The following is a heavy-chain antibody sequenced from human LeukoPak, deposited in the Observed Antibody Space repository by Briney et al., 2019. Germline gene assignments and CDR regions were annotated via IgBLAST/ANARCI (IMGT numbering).Heavy chain of an antibody. V-gene: IGHV3-9*01. CDR3: ATLQAPLDY. J-gene: IGHJ4*02. Sequence: GGSLRLSCAASGFTFDDYAMPWVRQAPGKGLEWVSGISWNSGSIGYADSVKGRFTISRDNAKNSLYLQMNSLRAEDTALYYCATLQAPLDYWGQGTLVTVSS. D-gene: IGHD4-11*01. CDR1: GFTFDDYA. CDR2: ISWNSGSI.